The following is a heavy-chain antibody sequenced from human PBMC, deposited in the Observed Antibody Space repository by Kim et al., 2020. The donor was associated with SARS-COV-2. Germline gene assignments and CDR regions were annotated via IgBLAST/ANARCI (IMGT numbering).Heavy chain of an antibody. Sequence: GGSLRLSCAASGFSFGDYGMYWVRQIPGKGLEWVAGISWDSGSISYADSVKGRFTISRDNAKSSVYLQINSLRPEDTALYYCAKRYGNFFVFDVWGQGT. CDR2: ISWDSGSI. CDR3: AKRYGNFFVFDV. D-gene: IGHD2-15*01. CDR1: GFSFGDYG. V-gene: IGHV3-9*01. J-gene: IGHJ6*02.